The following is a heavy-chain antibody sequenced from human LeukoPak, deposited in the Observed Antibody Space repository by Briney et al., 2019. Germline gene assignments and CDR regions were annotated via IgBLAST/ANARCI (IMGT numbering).Heavy chain of an antibody. V-gene: IGHV4-4*02. CDR1: GGSISSSNW. CDR2: IYHSGST. J-gene: IGHJ1*01. CDR3: ARHSIRRWGFGASSPGYFQH. Sequence: PSGTLALTCAVSGGSISSSNWWSWVRQPPGNGLEWIGEIYHSGSTNYNPSLKSRVTISVDKSKNQFSLKLSSVTAADTAVYYCARHSIRRWGFGASSPGYFQHWGQGTLVTVSS. D-gene: IGHD3-16*01.